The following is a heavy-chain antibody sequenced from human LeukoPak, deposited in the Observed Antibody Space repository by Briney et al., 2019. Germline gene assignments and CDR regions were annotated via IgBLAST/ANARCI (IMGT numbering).Heavy chain of an antibody. V-gene: IGHV3-7*01. J-gene: IGHJ4*02. CDR3: ARPIYYYDSSGYPPFDY. Sequence: GGSLRLSCAASGFTFNKSWMSWVRQAPGKGPEWVANIKEDGTQKYYVDSVRGRFTISRDNAKNTLYLQMNSLRAEDTAVYYCARPIYYYDSSGYPPFDYWGQGTLVTVSS. CDR2: IKEDGTQK. CDR1: GFTFNKSW. D-gene: IGHD3-22*01.